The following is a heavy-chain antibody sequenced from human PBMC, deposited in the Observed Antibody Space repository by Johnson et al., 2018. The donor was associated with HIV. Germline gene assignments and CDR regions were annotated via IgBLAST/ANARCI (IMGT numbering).Heavy chain of an antibody. D-gene: IGHD3-9*01. Sequence: VQLVESGGGLVQPGGSLRLSCAASGFTVSGNYMSWVRQAPGKGLEWVSVIYSGGSTYYADSVKGRFTISRDNSKNTLYRQMNSLRAEDTAVYYCARGLDAAGDAFDIWGQGTMVTVSS. CDR2: IYSGGST. CDR1: GFTVSGNY. CDR3: ARGLDAAGDAFDI. V-gene: IGHV3-66*01. J-gene: IGHJ3*02.